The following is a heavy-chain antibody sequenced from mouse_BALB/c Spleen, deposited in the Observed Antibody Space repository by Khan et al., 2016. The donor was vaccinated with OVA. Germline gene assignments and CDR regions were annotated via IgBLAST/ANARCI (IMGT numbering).Heavy chain of an antibody. J-gene: IGHJ3*01. CDR2: ISSGGDYT. V-gene: IGHV5-6*01. CDR1: GFTFSSYS. D-gene: IGHD4-1*01. CDR3: ESHLTGSFAY. Sequence: EVELVESGGDLVRPGGSLKLSCAASGFTFSSYSMSWVRQTPDKRLEWVATISSGGDYTYYPDSVKGRFTISRDNAKNTLYLHMSSLKSEDTAIDYCESHLTGSFAYWGQGTLVTVSA.